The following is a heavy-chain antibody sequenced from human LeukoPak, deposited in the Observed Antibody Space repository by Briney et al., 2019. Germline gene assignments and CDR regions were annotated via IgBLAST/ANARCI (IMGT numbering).Heavy chain of an antibody. Sequence: GRSLRLSCAASGFTFSDYYMSWISHAPGKGLEWVSYISSSGSTISYADSVKGRFTTSRDNAKNSLYLQMNSLRAEDTAVYYCARDLGYSGYARLGRIDYWGQGTLVTVSS. CDR1: GFTFSDYY. D-gene: IGHD5-12*01. CDR3: ARDLGYSGYARLGRIDY. J-gene: IGHJ4*02. V-gene: IGHV3-11*01. CDR2: ISSSGSTI.